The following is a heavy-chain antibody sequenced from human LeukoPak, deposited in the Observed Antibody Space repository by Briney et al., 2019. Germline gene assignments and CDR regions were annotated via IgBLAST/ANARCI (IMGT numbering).Heavy chain of an antibody. CDR2: ISYDGSNK. J-gene: IGHJ4*02. CDR3: AKDSDYGDPDY. CDR1: GFTFSSYA. Sequence: HSGGSLRLSCAASGFTFSSYAMHWVRQAPGKGLEWVAVISYDGSNKYYADSVKGRFTISRDNSKNTLYLQMNSLRAEDTAVYYCAKDSDYGDPDYWGQGTLVTVSS. V-gene: IGHV3-30*04. D-gene: IGHD4-17*01.